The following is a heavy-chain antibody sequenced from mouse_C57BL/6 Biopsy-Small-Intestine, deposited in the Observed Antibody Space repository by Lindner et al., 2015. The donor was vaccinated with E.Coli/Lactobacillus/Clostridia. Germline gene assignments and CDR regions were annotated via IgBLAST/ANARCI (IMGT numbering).Heavy chain of an antibody. J-gene: IGHJ2*01. V-gene: IGHV5-17*01. CDR2: ISSGSSTI. CDR3: ARRITTVVAGDYFDY. Sequence: EVQLQESGGGLVKPGGSLKLSCAASGFTFSDYGMHWVRQAPEKGLEWVAYISSGSSTIYYADTVKGRFTISRDNAKNTLFLQMTSLRSEDTAMYYCARRITTVVAGDYFDYWGQGTTLTVSS. CDR1: GFTFSDYG. D-gene: IGHD1-1*01.